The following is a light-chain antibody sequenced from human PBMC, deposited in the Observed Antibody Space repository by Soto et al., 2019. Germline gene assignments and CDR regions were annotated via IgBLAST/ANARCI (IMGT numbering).Light chain of an antibody. V-gene: IGLV1-40*01. CDR2: ANN. J-gene: IGLJ1*01. Sequence: QSVLTQPPSVSGAPGQRVTISCTGSSSNIGAGYDVHWYQLLPGTAPKLLIYANNNRPSGVPDRFSGSKSANTASLTISGLQTEDEADYYCCSSAGTNIYVFGTGTKLTVL. CDR1: SSNIGAGYD. CDR3: CSSAGTNIYV.